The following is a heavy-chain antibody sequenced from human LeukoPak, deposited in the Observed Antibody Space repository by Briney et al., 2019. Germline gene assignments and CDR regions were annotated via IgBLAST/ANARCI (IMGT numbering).Heavy chain of an antibody. Sequence: GSLRLSCAASGFTFSSYAVTWVRQPPGKGLEWIGIIYYSGSTYYNPSLKGRVTISVDTSKNQFSLKLSSVTAADTAVYYCARAFRARYFDLWGRGTLVTVSS. CDR2: IYYSGST. J-gene: IGHJ2*01. CDR3: ARAFRARYFDL. CDR1: GFTFSSYA. V-gene: IGHV4-39*01. D-gene: IGHD2/OR15-2a*01.